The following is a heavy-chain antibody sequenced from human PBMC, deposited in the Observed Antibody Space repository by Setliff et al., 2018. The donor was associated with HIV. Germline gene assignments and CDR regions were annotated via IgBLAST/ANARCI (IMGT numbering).Heavy chain of an antibody. J-gene: IGHJ4*02. D-gene: IGHD3-22*01. V-gene: IGHV3-43*01. Sequence: GGSLRLSCAASGFTVRSNYMHWVRQAPGKGLEWVSIIRNDGGAISYADSLKGRFTSSRDNSKNSLYLQMYSLRTEDTALYYCAKDDGSGSIDHWGLGTLVTVSS. CDR1: GFTVRSNY. CDR2: IRNDGGAI. CDR3: AKDDGSGSIDH.